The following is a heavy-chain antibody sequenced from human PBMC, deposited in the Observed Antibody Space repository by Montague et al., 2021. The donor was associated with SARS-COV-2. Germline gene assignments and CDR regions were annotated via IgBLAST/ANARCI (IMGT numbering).Heavy chain of an antibody. J-gene: IGHJ6*02. CDR3: AREVVGYYYGSYYYYGMDV. D-gene: IGHD3-10*01. V-gene: IGHV4-59*12. CDR1: GGSITSYY. Sequence: SETLSLTCNVSGGSITSYYWSWIRQPPGKGLEWIGFIYYSGSTNXNPSLKSRVSMSVDTSKNQFSLRLSSVTAADTAVYYCAREVVGYYYGSYYYYGMDVWGQGTTVTVSS. CDR2: IYYSGST.